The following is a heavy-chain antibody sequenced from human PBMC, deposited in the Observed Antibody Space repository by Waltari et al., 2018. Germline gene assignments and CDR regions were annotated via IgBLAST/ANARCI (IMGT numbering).Heavy chain of an antibody. V-gene: IGHV4-39*07. CDR3: ARNPFYSKRGHSFDY. CDR1: GGSISSSSYY. D-gene: IGHD4-4*01. J-gene: IGHJ4*02. Sequence: QLQLQESGPGLVKPSETLSLTCTVSGGSISSSSYYWGWIRQPPGKGLEWIGSIYYSGSTSYNPSLESRVTISVDTSKNQCSLKLSSVTAADTAVYYCARNPFYSKRGHSFDYWGQGTLVTVSS. CDR2: IYYSGST.